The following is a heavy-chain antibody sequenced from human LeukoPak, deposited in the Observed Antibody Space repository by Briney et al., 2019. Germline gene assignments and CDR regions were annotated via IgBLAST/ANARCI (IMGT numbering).Heavy chain of an antibody. D-gene: IGHD5-12*01. J-gene: IGHJ6*03. CDR3: AKGDGGSETYFYMDV. Sequence: GGSQRLSCIASGFAFRNYGMHWVRQAPGKGLEWVAVISYDETRKYYVDSVKGRFTISRDNSKNTIYLQMNGLRPEDTAVYYCAKGDGGSETYFYMDVWGKGTAVTVSS. CDR1: GFAFRNYG. CDR2: ISYDETRK. V-gene: IGHV3-30*18.